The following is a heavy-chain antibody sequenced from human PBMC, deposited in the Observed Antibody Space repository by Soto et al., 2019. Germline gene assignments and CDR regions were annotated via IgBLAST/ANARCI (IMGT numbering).Heavy chain of an antibody. CDR2: IIPIIGII. V-gene: IGHV1-69*08. J-gene: IGHJ5*02. Sequence: QVQLVQSGAEVKKPGSSVKVSSKASGGTFSTYTITWVRQAPGQGLEWMGRIIPIIGIINYAQKFQGRVTISADKFTGTAYMELTGLRSDDTALYYCAGDPDSHYNDSHASSYPWGQGTLVTVSS. CDR1: GGTFSTYT. D-gene: IGHD4-4*01. CDR3: AGDPDSHYNDSHASSYP.